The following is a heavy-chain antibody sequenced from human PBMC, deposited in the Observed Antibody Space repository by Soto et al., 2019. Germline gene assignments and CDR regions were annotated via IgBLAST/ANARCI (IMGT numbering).Heavy chain of an antibody. J-gene: IGHJ4*02. Sequence: QVQLQESGPGLVKPSQTLSLTCSVSGGSISSDTYYLSWIRQHPGGGLEWIGYIDYIGSTYYNPSLHSRATISADTSKTHFSLRLTSVTAADTALYFCSRHAFGDPFHSWGQGTLVTVSS. D-gene: IGHD4-17*01. CDR1: GGSISSDTYY. CDR3: SRHAFGDPFHS. CDR2: IDYIGST. V-gene: IGHV4-31*03.